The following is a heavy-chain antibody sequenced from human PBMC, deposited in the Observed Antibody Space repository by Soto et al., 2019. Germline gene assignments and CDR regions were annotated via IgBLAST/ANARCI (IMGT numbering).Heavy chain of an antibody. CDR2: ITGNGGT. V-gene: IGHV3-23*01. Sequence: GGSLRLSCAASGFTFSIYAMSWVRQAPGKGLEWVSTITGNGGTSYADFVRGRFTISRDNSKNTLYLQMKSLRAEDTAVYYCAKDAPGSGWLSDYWGQGTLVTVSS. D-gene: IGHD3-22*01. CDR1: GFTFSIYA. CDR3: AKDAPGSGWLSDY. J-gene: IGHJ4*02.